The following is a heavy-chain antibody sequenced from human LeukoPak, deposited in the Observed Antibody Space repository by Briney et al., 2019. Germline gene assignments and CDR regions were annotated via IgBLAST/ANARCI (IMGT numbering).Heavy chain of an antibody. CDR3: ARESPRGTNWFDP. J-gene: IGHJ5*02. CDR1: DGSISNYY. V-gene: IGHV4-59*01. CDR2: IHYRGST. Sequence: PSETLSLNRTVSDGSISNYYWSCIRRPPGKEPDWYGHIHYRGSTKYNPSLKSRVTISVYTSKNQSSPKMRTVTAATTAEYSCARESPRGTNWFDPWGQGTLVTVSS.